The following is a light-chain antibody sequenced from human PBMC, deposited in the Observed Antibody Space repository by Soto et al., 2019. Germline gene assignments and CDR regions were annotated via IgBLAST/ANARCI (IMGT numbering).Light chain of an antibody. CDR3: QQRSNWRIT. V-gene: IGKV3-11*01. CDR1: QSVSSY. Sequence: PGDRAPLGFGASQSVSSYLSWYQQKPGQAPRLLIYDASIRATGIPARFSGSGSGTDFTLTISSLEPEDFAVYYCQQRSNWRITFGHGTRLEI. J-gene: IGKJ5*01. CDR2: DAS.